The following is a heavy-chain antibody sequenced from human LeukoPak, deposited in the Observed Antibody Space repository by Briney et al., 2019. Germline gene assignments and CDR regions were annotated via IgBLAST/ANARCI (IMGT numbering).Heavy chain of an antibody. J-gene: IGHJ4*02. CDR1: GFTFSSYA. CDR3: AKVDRRSDLPYYFDY. V-gene: IGHV3-23*01. Sequence: GGSLRLSCAASGFTFSSYAMSWVRQAPGKGLEWVSGISASGGSTYYADSVKGRFTISRDNSRNTLFLQMNSLRAEDTAVYYCAKVDRRSDLPYYFDYWGQGTLVTVSS. CDR2: ISASGGST.